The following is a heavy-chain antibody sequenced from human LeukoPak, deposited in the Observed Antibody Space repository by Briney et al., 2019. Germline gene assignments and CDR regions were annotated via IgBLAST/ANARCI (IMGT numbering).Heavy chain of an antibody. V-gene: IGHV3-23*01. D-gene: IGHD3/OR15-3a*01. Sequence: GGSLRLSCAASGFIFSSYVMGWVRQAPGKGLEWVSSISVGGGDTFASDSVKGRFTITRENSKNTLYLQMTGLRVEDTAVYFCANLTFGEMAYLDSWGQGTLVTVS. CDR1: GFIFSSYV. CDR2: ISVGGGDT. CDR3: ANLTFGEMAYLDS. J-gene: IGHJ4*02.